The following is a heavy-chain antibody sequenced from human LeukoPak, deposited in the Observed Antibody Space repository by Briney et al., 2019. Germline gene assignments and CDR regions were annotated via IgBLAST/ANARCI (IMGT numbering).Heavy chain of an antibody. V-gene: IGHV4-59*01. CDR1: GGSISRYY. Sequence: SETLSLTCTVSGGSISRYYWSWIRQPPGKGLEWIGYIYYSGSTNYNPSLKSRATISVDTSKIQLSLKLSSVTAADTAVYYCARGETTVTTRYFDLWGRGALVTVSS. CDR3: ARGETTVTTRYFDL. CDR2: IYYSGST. J-gene: IGHJ2*01. D-gene: IGHD4-17*01.